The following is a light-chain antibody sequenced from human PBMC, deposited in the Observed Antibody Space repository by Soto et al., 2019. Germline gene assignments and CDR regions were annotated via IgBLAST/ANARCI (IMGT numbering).Light chain of an antibody. CDR1: SSDVGSYNR. Sequence: QSVLTQPPSVSGCPGQSVTICCTGTSSDVGSYNRVSWYQQPPGTAPKLMIFEVSNRPSGVPDRFSGSKSGNTASLTISGLQAEDEADYYCSSYTTSSTYVFGTGTKVTVL. V-gene: IGLV2-18*02. J-gene: IGLJ1*01. CDR2: EVS. CDR3: SSYTTSSTYV.